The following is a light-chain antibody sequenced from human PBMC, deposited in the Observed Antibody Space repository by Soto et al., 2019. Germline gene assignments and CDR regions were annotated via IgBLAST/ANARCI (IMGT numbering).Light chain of an antibody. Sequence: SHITHSPSTLSSSVGDRVTITCRASQSISSWLAWYQQKPGKAPKLLIYKASSLESGVPSRFSGSGSGTEFTLTISSLQPEDFAVYYCQQYNNWPPITFGQGTRLEIK. J-gene: IGKJ5*01. CDR3: QQYNNWPPIT. V-gene: IGKV1-5*03. CDR2: KAS. CDR1: QSISSW.